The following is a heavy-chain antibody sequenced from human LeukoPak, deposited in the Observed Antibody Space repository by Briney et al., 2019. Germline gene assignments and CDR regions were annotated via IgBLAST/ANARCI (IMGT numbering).Heavy chain of an antibody. J-gene: IGHJ4*02. CDR2: ISTNSGTI. CDR1: GFTFSIYT. D-gene: IGHD5-24*01. CDR3: TRVGYIDEGIDY. Sequence: GGSLRLSCAASGFTFSIYTMNWVRQAPGKGLEWISYISTNSGTIRYADSVKGRFTISRDNAKNSLYLQMNSLRAEDTAIYYCTRVGYIDEGIDYWGQGTLVTVSS. V-gene: IGHV3-48*01.